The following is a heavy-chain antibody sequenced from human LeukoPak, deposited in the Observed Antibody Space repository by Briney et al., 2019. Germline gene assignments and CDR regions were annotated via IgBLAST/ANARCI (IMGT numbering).Heavy chain of an antibody. J-gene: IGHJ4*02. CDR2: IKQDGSEE. CDR3: AFPGDYGPFDY. CDR1: GFTFSSYW. V-gene: IGHV3-7*01. Sequence: GGSLRLSCAASGFTFSSYWMSWVRQAPGKGLEWVANIKQDGSEEYYVDSVKGRFTISRDNAKNSLYLQMNSLRAEDTAVYYCAFPGDYGPFDYWGQGTLVTVSS. D-gene: IGHD4-17*01.